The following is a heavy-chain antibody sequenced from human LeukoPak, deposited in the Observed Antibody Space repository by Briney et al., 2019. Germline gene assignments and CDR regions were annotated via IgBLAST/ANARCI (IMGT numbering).Heavy chain of an antibody. J-gene: IGHJ6*04. CDR2: INPNSGGT. CDR1: GYTFTGYY. V-gene: IGHV1-2*02. CDR3: ARGKASTKASITTVRGVLDV. D-gene: IGHD3-10*01. Sequence: ASVKVSCKASGYTFTGYYMHWVRQAPGQGLEWMGWINPNSGGTNYAQKFQGRVTMTRDTSISTAYMELSRLRSDDTAVYYCARGKASTKASITTVRGVLDVWGKGTTVTISS.